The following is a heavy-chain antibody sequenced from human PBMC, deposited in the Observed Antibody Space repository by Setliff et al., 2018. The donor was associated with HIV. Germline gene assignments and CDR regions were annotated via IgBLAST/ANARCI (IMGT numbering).Heavy chain of an antibody. CDR1: GYSFTSYA. CDR3: ARDTGYYDSTVSPPYNWFDP. Sequence: ASVKVSCKASGYSFTSYAMHWVRQAPGQRLEWMGWNNADNGDTKYSQKFQGRVTITRDTSTSTVYMELSSLRSEDTAVYYCARDTGYYDSTVSPPYNWFDPWGQGTLVTVS. CDR2: NNADNGDT. V-gene: IGHV1-3*01. J-gene: IGHJ5*02. D-gene: IGHD3-22*01.